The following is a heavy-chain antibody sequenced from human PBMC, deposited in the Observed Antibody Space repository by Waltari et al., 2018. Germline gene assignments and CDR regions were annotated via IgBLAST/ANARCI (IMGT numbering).Heavy chain of an antibody. CDR2: IKQDGSQK. Sequence: EVQLVESGGGLVQPGGSLTLSCAASGFTFSGYWMSRFREATGKGREGVANIKQDGSQKYYVDSVKGRFTISRDNAKNSLHLQMNSLRDEDTAIYYCARDHSVVAAGRLVIYWGQGTLVTVSS. D-gene: IGHD6-13*01. CDR3: ARDHSVVAAGRLVIY. V-gene: IGHV3-7*01. J-gene: IGHJ4*02. CDR1: GFTFSGYW.